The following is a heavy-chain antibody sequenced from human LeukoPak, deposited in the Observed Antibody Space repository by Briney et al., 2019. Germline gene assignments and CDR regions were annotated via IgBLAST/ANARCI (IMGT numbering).Heavy chain of an antibody. D-gene: IGHD3-10*01. J-gene: IGHJ4*02. CDR1: GFTFSGYW. Sequence: PGGSLRLSCEASGFTFSGYWMSWVRQAPGRGLEWVADINEDETTIYYVNSVRGRFTISRDNAKSSLSLQLNTLRAGDTAVYYCARWSYVSGTWFLDYWGQGTLVTVSS. CDR2: INEDETTI. CDR3: ARWSYVSGTWFLDY. V-gene: IGHV3-7*05.